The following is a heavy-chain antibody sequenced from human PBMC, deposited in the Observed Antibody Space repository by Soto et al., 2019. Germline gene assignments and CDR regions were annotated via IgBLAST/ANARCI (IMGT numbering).Heavy chain of an antibody. Sequence: LRLSCAASGFTFSSYAMHWVRQAPGKGLEWVAVISYDGSNKYYADSVKGRLTISRDNSKNTLYLQMNSLRAEDTAVYYCARDGLDCSSTSCYIGIRRGYYYYYGMDVWGQGTTVTVSS. V-gene: IGHV3-30-3*01. CDR2: ISYDGSNK. J-gene: IGHJ6*02. CDR3: ARDGLDCSSTSCYIGIRRGYYYYYGMDV. CDR1: GFTFSSYA. D-gene: IGHD2-2*02.